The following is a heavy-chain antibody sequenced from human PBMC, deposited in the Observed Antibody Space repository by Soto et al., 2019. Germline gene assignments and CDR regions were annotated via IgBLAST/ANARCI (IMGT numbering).Heavy chain of an antibody. J-gene: IGHJ3*02. CDR3: ARELPRRRYYDRRVDAFDI. D-gene: IGHD3-22*01. CDR2: ISSSSSTI. V-gene: IGHV3-48*02. Sequence: GGSLRLSWAASGFTFSSCSMNWVRQAPGKGLEWVSYISSSSSTIYYADSVKGRFTISRDNAKNSLYLQMNSLRDEDTAVYYCARELPRRRYYDRRVDAFDIWGQGTMVTVSS. CDR1: GFTFSSCS.